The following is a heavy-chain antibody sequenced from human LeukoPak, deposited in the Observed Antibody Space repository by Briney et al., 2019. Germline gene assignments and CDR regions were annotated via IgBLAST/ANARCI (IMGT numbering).Heavy chain of an antibody. J-gene: IGHJ6*02. V-gene: IGHV3-21*01. D-gene: IGHD4-11*01. CDR2: ISSSSSYI. CDR1: GFTFSSYS. CDR3: ARVWSDDYSNRDYYGMDV. Sequence: GGSLRLSCAASGFTFSSYSMNWVRQAPGKGLEWVSSISSSSSYIYYADSVKGRFTISRDNAKNSLYLQMNSLRAEDTAVYYCARVWSDDYSNRDYYGMDVWGQGTTVTVSS.